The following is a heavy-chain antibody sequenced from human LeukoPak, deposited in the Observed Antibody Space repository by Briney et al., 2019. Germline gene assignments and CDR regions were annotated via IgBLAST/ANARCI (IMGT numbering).Heavy chain of an antibody. V-gene: IGHV4-39*01. CDR3: ARLGRSYDYVWGSYRYTGWFDP. D-gene: IGHD3-16*02. CDR2: IYYSGST. CDR1: GGSISSSSYY. Sequence: SETLSLTCTVSGGSISSSSYYWGWIRQPPGKGLEWIGSIYYSGSTYYNPSLKSRVTISVDTSKNQFSLKLSSVTAADTAVYYCARLGRSYDYVWGSYRYTGWFDPW. J-gene: IGHJ5*02.